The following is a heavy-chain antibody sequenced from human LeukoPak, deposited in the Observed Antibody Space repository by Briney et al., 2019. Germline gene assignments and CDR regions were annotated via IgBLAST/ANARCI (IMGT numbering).Heavy chain of an antibody. CDR2: FSRSGDNT. J-gene: IGHJ1*01. CDR1: GFIFSNYA. CDR3: ATMDRFSIQD. V-gene: IGHV3-23*01. D-gene: IGHD3/OR15-3a*01. Sequence: GGSLRLSCVASGFIFSNYAMCWVRQAPGKGLEWVSLFSRSGDNTYYADSVKGRFTISRDNSKDTLFLQMNSLRAEDTAIYDCATMDRFSIQDWGQGTLVTVSS.